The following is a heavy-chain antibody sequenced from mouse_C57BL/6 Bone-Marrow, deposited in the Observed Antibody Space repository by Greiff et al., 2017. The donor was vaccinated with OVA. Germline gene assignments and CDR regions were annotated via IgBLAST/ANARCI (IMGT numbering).Heavy chain of an antibody. Sequence: QVQLQQSGAELVRPGASVKLSCKASGYTFTDYYINWVKQRPGQGLEWIARIYPGSGNTYYNEKFKGKATLTAEKSSSTTYMQLSSLTSEDSAVYYCAIPTVSRWGQGTSVTVSS. CDR1: GYTFTDYY. CDR2: IYPGSGNT. CDR3: AIPTVSR. V-gene: IGHV1-76*01. J-gene: IGHJ4*01. D-gene: IGHD1-1*01.